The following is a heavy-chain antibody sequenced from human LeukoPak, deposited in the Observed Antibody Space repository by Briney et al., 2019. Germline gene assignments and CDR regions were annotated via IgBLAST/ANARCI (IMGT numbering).Heavy chain of an antibody. CDR1: GFTFSSYG. Sequence: HSGGSLRLSCAASGFTFSSYGMHWVRQAPGKGLEWVAVIWYDGSNKYYADSVKGRFTISRDNSKNTLYLQMNSLRAEDTAVYYCARDSGYGLFDYWGQGTLVTVSS. J-gene: IGHJ4*02. D-gene: IGHD5-12*01. V-gene: IGHV3-33*01. CDR2: IWYDGSNK. CDR3: ARDSGYGLFDY.